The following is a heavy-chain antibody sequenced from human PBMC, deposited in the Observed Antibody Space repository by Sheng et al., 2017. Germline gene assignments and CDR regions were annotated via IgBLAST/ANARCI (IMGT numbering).Heavy chain of an antibody. D-gene: IGHD4-4*01. Sequence: QVQLQESGPGLVKPSQTLSLICTVSGGSISSGSYYWSWIRQPAGKGLEWVGHIYTAGSINYNPSLKSRVTISVDTSKNQFSLKLSSVTAADTAVYYCARDYSSLPNYRHYYMDVWGKGTRSPSP. CDR2: IYTAGSI. V-gene: IGHV4-61*09. CDR1: GGSISSGSYY. CDR3: ARDYSSLPNYRHYYMDV. J-gene: IGHJ6*03.